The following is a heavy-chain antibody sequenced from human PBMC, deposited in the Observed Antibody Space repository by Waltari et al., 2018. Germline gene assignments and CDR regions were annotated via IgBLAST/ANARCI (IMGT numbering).Heavy chain of an antibody. V-gene: IGHV1-69*04. Sequence: QVQLVQSGAGVKKPGSSVKVSCKASGGPFSSCAISWVRQAPGQGLEWRGRIIPILGIANYAQKSQGRVTITADKSTSTAYMELSSLRSEDTAVYYCARGPFDPWGQGTLVTVSS. CDR1: GGPFSSCA. J-gene: IGHJ5*02. CDR2: IIPILGIA. CDR3: ARGPFDP.